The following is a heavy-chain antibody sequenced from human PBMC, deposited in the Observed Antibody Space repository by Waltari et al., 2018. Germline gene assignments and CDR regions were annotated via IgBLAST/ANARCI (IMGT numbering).Heavy chain of an antibody. CDR2: INHSGST. J-gene: IGHJ3*02. CDR1: GGSFHGYY. D-gene: IGHD2-2*01. CDR3: ASPHSTDAFDI. V-gene: IGHV4-34*01. Sequence: QVQLQQWGAGLLKPSETLSLTCAVYGGSFHGYYWSWIRQPPGKGLEWIGEINHSGSTNYNPSLKSRVTISVDTSKNQFSLKLSSVTAADTAVYYCASPHSTDAFDIWGQGTMVTVSS.